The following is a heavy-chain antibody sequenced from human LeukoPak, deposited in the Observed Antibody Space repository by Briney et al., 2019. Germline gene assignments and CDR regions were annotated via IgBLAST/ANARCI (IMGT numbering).Heavy chain of an antibody. CDR1: GFTVSSNY. Sequence: GGSLRLSCAASGFTVSSNYMSWVRQAPGKGLEWVSVIYSGGRTYYADSVKGRFTFSRDHSKNTLYLQMNSLRAEDTALYYCRSSSWYYFDYWGQGTLVTVSS. D-gene: IGHD6-13*01. V-gene: IGHV3-66*01. CDR2: IYSGGRT. J-gene: IGHJ4*02. CDR3: RSSSWYYFDY.